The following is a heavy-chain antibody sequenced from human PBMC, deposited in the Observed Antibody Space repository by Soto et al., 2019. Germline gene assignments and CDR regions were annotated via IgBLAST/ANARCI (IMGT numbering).Heavy chain of an antibody. Sequence: GGSLRLSCAASGFTFSSYSMNWVRQAPGKGLEWVSYISSSSSTIYYADSVKGRFTISRDNAKNSLYLQMNSLRAEDTAVYYGASLVVPAAKLGYNWGKGTVVTVSS. CDR1: GFTFSSYS. V-gene: IGHV3-48*01. J-gene: IGHJ4*02. D-gene: IGHD2-2*01. CDR2: ISSSSSTI. CDR3: ASLVVPAAKLGYN.